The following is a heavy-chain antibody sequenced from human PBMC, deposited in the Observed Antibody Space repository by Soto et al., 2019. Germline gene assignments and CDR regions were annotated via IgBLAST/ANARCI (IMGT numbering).Heavy chain of an antibody. Sequence: QVQLVQSGAEVKKPGSSVKVSCKASGGTFSSYAISWVRQAPGQGLEWMGGIIPIFGTANYAQKFQGRVTITADESTSTAYMELSSLRSEDTAVYYCASPVVVETSSSVGYYFDYWGQGTLVTVSS. CDR2: IIPIFGTA. J-gene: IGHJ4*02. CDR3: ASPVVVETSSSVGYYFDY. CDR1: GGTFSSYA. V-gene: IGHV1-69*12. D-gene: IGHD2-15*01.